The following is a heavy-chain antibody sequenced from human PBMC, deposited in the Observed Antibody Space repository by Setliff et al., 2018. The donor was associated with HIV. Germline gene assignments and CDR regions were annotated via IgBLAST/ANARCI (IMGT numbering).Heavy chain of an antibody. V-gene: IGHV1-46*01. Sequence: WASVKVSCKASGYTFTTYSIYWVRQAPGQGLEWMGIISPSGGGTRDAQKFQGRISMTRDTSTSTVYMELSSLRSEDTAVYYCARGGLLFGMMNCFDSWGQGTLVTVSS. D-gene: IGHD2-21*02. J-gene: IGHJ4*02. CDR2: ISPSGGGT. CDR3: ARGGLLFGMMNCFDS. CDR1: GYTFTTYS.